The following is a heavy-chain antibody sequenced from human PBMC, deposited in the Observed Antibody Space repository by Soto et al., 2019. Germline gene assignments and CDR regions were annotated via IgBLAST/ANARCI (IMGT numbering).Heavy chain of an antibody. CDR2: INPNSGGT. D-gene: IGHD6-6*01. J-gene: IGHJ4*02. V-gene: IGHV1-2*04. CDR1: GGTFSSYA. Sequence: ASVKVSCKASGGTFSSYAISWVRQAPGQGLEWMGWINPNSGGTNYAQKFQGWVTMTRDTSISTAYMELSRLRSDDTAVYYCAIYSSSSHYYFDYWGQGTLVTVSS. CDR3: AIYSSSSHYYFDY.